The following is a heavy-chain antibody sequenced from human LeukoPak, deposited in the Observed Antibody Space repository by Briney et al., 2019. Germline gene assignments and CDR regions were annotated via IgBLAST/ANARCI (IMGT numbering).Heavy chain of an antibody. CDR3: ARDGERGELSLYMDY. V-gene: IGHV3-64*01. CDR1: GFTFSSYA. CDR2: ISSNGGST. Sequence: GGSLRLSCAASGFTFSSYAMHWVRQAPGKGLEYVSAISSNGGSTYYANSVKGRFTISRDNSKNTLYLQMGSLRAEGMAVYYCARDGERGELSLYMDYWGQGTLVTVSS. J-gene: IGHJ4*02. D-gene: IGHD3-16*02.